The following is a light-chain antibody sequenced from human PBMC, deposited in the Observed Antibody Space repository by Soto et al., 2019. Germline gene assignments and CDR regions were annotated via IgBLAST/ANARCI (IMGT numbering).Light chain of an antibody. Sequence: EVVLTQSPGTLSLSPGERATHSCRASQSVSSGYLAWYQQKPGQAPRLLIYDASNRATGIPARFSGSGSGTDFTLTVSNLESEDFAVYYCQQCSNWPLTFGGGTKVDI. CDR3: QQCSNWPLT. CDR1: QSVSSGY. V-gene: IGKV3-11*01. CDR2: DAS. J-gene: IGKJ4*01.